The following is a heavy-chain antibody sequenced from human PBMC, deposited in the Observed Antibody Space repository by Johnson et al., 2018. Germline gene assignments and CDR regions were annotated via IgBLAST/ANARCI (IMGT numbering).Heavy chain of an antibody. J-gene: IGHJ3*02. CDR3: AKDWGFGEPNDAFDI. D-gene: IGHD3-10*01. V-gene: IGHV3-30*18. CDR2: ISYGGSEI. CDR1: GYSFSTYG. Sequence: QVQLVQSGGGVVQPGRSLRLSCAASGYSFSTYGMHWDRPTPGKGLEWVATISYGGSEIYYEESVKDRLTISRDNSKNKLYLQITSLRAEDTAVSYCAKDWGFGEPNDAFDIWGLGKMVTVSS.